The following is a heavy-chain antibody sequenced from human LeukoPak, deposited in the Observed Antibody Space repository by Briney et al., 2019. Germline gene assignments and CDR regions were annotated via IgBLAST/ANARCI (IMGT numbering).Heavy chain of an antibody. V-gene: IGHV3-23*01. Sequence: GGSQRLSCAASGFTFTNYAMTWVRQAPGKGLEWVSAISGSGISSYYADSVKGRFTISRDNSKNTLYLQMNSLRAEDTAVYYCAKSRSPGPGAIGWFDPWGQGTLVTVSS. CDR1: GFTFTNYA. J-gene: IGHJ5*02. CDR2: ISGSGISS. D-gene: IGHD2-2*01. CDR3: AKSRSPGPGAIGWFDP.